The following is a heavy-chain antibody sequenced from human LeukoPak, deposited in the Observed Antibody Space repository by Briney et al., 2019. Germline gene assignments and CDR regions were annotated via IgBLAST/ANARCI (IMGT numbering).Heavy chain of an antibody. J-gene: IGHJ6*03. CDR3: ARGQYDYAWGSYQENYMDV. CDR1: GYTFTGYY. D-gene: IGHD3-16*02. CDR2: INPNSGGT. V-gene: IGHV1-2*02. Sequence: ASVKVSCKASGYTFTGYYMHWVRQAPGQGLEWMGWINPNSGGTNYAQKFQGRVTMTRDTSISTAYMELSRLRSDDTAVYYCARGQYDYAWGSYQENYMDVWGKGTTVTVSS.